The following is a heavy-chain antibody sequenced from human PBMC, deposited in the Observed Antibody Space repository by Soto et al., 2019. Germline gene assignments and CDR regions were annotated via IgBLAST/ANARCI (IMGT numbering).Heavy chain of an antibody. J-gene: IGHJ6*02. D-gene: IGHD5-12*01. CDR2: ISAYNGNT. Sequence: ASVKVSCKASGYTFTSYGISWVRQAPGQGLEWMGWISAYNGNTNYAQKLQGRVTMTTDTSTSTAYMELRSLRSDDTAVYYCARGVQVSYVDIVATISSYYYGMDVWGQGTTVTVSS. CDR1: GYTFTSYG. CDR3: ARGVQVSYVDIVATISSYYYGMDV. V-gene: IGHV1-18*01.